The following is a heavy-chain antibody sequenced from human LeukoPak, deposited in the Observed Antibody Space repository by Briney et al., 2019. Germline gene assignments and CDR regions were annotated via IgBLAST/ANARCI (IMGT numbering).Heavy chain of an antibody. J-gene: IGHJ4*02. D-gene: IGHD6-6*01. V-gene: IGHV1-8*01. CDR3: ARVTSIAARAHFGY. CDR1: RYIFTNYD. CDR2: MNPNSGNT. Sequence: ASVKVSCKASRYIFTNYDINWVRQATGQGPEWMAWMNPNSGNTGYAQKFQGRVTITRNTSISTAYMELSSLRSEDTAVYYCARVTSIAARAHFGYWGQGTLVTVSS.